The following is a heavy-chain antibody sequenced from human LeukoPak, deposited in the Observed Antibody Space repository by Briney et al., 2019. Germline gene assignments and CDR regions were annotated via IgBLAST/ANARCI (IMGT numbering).Heavy chain of an antibody. CDR1: GDSISSYY. CDR3: ASMSQPSGSFDL. D-gene: IGHD3-10*01. J-gene: IGHJ4*02. Sequence: SSETLSLTCTVSGDSISSYYWSWIRQPAGKGLEWIGRFHITGSTTYNPSLKSRVSISVDTSRNQFSLKLRSVTAADTAVYCCASMSQPSGSFDLWGQGTLVTVSS. CDR2: FHITGST. V-gene: IGHV4-4*07.